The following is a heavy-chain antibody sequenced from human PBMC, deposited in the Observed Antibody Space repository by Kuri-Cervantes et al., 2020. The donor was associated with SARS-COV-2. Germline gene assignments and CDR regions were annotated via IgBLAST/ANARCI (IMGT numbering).Heavy chain of an antibody. Sequence: ASVKVSCKASGYTFTGYYMHWVRQAPGQGLEWMGWISAYNGNTNYAQKLQGRVTMTTDTSTSTAYMELRSLRSDDTAVYYCARDRTPHYYDSSGPLDYWGQGTLVTVSS. V-gene: IGHV1-18*04. D-gene: IGHD3-22*01. CDR3: ARDRTPHYYDSSGPLDY. CDR2: ISAYNGNT. CDR1: GYTFTGYY. J-gene: IGHJ4*02.